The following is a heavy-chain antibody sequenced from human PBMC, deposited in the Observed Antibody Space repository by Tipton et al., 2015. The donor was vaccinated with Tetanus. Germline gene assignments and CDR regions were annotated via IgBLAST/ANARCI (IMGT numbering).Heavy chain of an antibody. CDR3: ARDQGGGRVVRLNWFGP. Sequence: TLSLTCTVSGGSISSGGFFWNWIRQFPGKGLEWIGYVYYSGSTFYNPSLKSRVTISVDTSKNQFSLNLRSVTATDTAVYYCARDQGGGRVVRLNWFGPWGQGTLVTVSS. CDR1: GGSISSGGFF. CDR2: VYYSGST. J-gene: IGHJ5*02. D-gene: IGHD6-6*01. V-gene: IGHV4-31*03.